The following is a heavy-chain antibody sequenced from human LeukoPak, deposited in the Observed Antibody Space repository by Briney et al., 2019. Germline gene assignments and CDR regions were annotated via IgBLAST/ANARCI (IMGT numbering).Heavy chain of an antibody. Sequence: GASVKVSCKASGDTFTGYYVHWVRRAPGQGLEWMGWISPNSGGANYAQKFQGRVAMTRDTSISTAYMELSRLRSDDTAIYYCAREVSSSGYYDAFDIWGQGTMVTVSS. CDR1: GDTFTGYY. D-gene: IGHD3-22*01. J-gene: IGHJ3*02. V-gene: IGHV1-2*02. CDR3: AREVSSSGYYDAFDI. CDR2: ISPNSGGA.